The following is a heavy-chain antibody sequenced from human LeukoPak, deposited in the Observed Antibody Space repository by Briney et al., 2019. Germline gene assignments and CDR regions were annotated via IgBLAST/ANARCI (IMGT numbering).Heavy chain of an antibody. D-gene: IGHD1-26*01. J-gene: IGHJ5*02. Sequence: PSETLSLTCTVSGGSISSSGYYWGWIRQPPGKGLECIASIYYSGSTYYNPSLKSRVTISVDTSKNQLSLKLSSLTAADTAVYYCARQEYSGSYYGLSWFDPWGQATLVTVSS. CDR1: GGSISSSGYY. CDR2: IYYSGST. V-gene: IGHV4-39*01. CDR3: ARQEYSGSYYGLSWFDP.